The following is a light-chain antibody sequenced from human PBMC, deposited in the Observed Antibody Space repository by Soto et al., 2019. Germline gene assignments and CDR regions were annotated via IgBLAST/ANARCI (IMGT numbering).Light chain of an antibody. CDR2: DAS. J-gene: IGKJ4*01. CDR1: QDIRIY. Sequence: DIQMTQSPSSLSASVGDRVTITCRASQDIRIYLNWYQQKPGKAPKLLISDASSLEGGVPSRFSGSGAVTEFTFTISSLQPDDIATYYCQQYYTRPLTFGGGTKVEIK. CDR3: QQYYTRPLT. V-gene: IGKV1-33*01.